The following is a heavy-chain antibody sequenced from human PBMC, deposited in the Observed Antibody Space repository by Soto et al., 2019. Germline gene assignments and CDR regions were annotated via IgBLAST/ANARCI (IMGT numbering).Heavy chain of an antibody. D-gene: IGHD5-18*01. V-gene: IGHV1-69*02. CDR3: ANRGYSYGFVIY. CDR2: IIPMLGIA. CDR1: GGTFSSYT. J-gene: IGHJ4*02. Sequence: QVQLVQSGAEVKKPGSSVKVSCKASGGTFSSYTFSWVRQAPGQGLEWMGRIIPMLGIANYAQKFQGRVTINAXXSTSTAYRELISLRSEDTAVYYCANRGYSYGFVIYWGQGTLVTVSS.